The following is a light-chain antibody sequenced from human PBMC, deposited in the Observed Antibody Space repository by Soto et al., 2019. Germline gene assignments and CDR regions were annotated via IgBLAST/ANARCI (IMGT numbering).Light chain of an antibody. CDR2: GAS. J-gene: IGKJ4*01. V-gene: IGKV3-20*01. CDR1: QSLGSSY. Sequence: EIVLTQSPGTLSLSPGERATLSCRASQSLGSSYLAWYQHKPGQAPRLLIYGASSRATGIPDRFSGSGSGTDFTLTISRLEPEDFAVYYCQQYGSSPPALTFGGGTKVDIK. CDR3: QQYGSSPPALT.